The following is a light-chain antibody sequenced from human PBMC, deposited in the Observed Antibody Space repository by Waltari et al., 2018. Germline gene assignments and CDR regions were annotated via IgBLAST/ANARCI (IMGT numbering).Light chain of an antibody. CDR2: DAS. Sequence: EIVLTQSPVTLSLSQGERATLSCSASQSVSSYLAWYQQKPGQAPRLLIYDASNRATGIPARFSGSGSGTDFTLTISSLEPEDFAVYYCQQRSNWPPLFTFGGGTKVEIK. J-gene: IGKJ4*01. V-gene: IGKV3-11*01. CDR3: QQRSNWPPLFT. CDR1: QSVSSY.